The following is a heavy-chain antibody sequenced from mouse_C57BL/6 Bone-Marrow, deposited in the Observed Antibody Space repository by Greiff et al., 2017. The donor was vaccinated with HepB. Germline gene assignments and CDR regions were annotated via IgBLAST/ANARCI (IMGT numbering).Heavy chain of an antibody. CDR1: GYTFTDYY. D-gene: IGHD1-1*01. CDR2: INPNNGGT. Sequence: EVQLQQSGPELVKPGASVKISCKASGYTFTDYYMNWVKQSHGKSLEWIGDINPNNGGTSYNQKFKGKATLTVDKSSSTASMELRSLTSEASAVYYCARDYGSSLYWYFDVWGTGTTVTVSS. CDR3: ARDYGSSLYWYFDV. V-gene: IGHV1-26*01. J-gene: IGHJ1*03.